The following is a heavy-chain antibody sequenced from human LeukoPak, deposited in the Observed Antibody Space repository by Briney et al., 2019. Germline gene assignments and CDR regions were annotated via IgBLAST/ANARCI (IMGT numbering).Heavy chain of an antibody. Sequence: PGGSLRLSCAAPGFTFSSYAMHWVRQAPGKGLEWVAVISYDGSNEYYADSVKGRFTISRDNSKNTLYLQMNSLRAEDTAVYYCAKVRSGYSYGFSFDYWGQGTLVTVSS. V-gene: IGHV3-30*04. J-gene: IGHJ4*02. CDR3: AKVRSGYSYGFSFDY. CDR1: GFTFSSYA. CDR2: ISYDGSNE. D-gene: IGHD5-18*01.